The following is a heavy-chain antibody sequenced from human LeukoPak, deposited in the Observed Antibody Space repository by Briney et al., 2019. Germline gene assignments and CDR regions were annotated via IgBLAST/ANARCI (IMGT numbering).Heavy chain of an antibody. Sequence: ASVKVSCKASGYTFTSYGISWVRQAPGQGLEWMGWISAYNGNTNYAQKLQGRVTTTTDTSTSTAYMELRSLRSDDTAVYYRARDIVLMVRDAFDIWGRGTMVTVSS. D-gene: IGHD2-8*01. V-gene: IGHV1-18*01. CDR2: ISAYNGNT. CDR1: GYTFTSYG. J-gene: IGHJ3*02. CDR3: ARDIVLMVRDAFDI.